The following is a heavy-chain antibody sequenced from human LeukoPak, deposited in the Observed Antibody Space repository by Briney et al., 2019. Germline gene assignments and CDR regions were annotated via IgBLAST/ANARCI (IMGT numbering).Heavy chain of an antibody. CDR1: GFTFSSYA. CDR3: AKGDYGSGSYYNMGIDY. Sequence: GGSLRLSCAASGFTFSSYAMSWVRQAPGKGLEWVSAISGSGGSTYYADSVEGRFTISRDNSKNTLYLQMNSLRAEDTAVYYCAKGDYGSGSYYNMGIDYWGQGTLVTVSS. CDR2: ISGSGGST. J-gene: IGHJ4*02. V-gene: IGHV3-23*01. D-gene: IGHD3-10*01.